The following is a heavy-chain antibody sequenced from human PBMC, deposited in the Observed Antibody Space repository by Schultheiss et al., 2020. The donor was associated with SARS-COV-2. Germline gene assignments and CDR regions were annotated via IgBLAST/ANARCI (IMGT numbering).Heavy chain of an antibody. CDR3: ARDGYGAS. CDR1: GGSISSSSYY. D-gene: IGHD4-17*01. J-gene: IGHJ5*02. V-gene: IGHV4-61*01. CDR2: IYTSGGT. Sequence: GSLRLSCTVSGGSISSSSYYWGWIRQPPGKGLEWIAYIYTSGGTNYNPSLKSRVTISADTSRNQFSLKLSSVTAADTAVYYCARDGYGASWGQGTLVTVSS.